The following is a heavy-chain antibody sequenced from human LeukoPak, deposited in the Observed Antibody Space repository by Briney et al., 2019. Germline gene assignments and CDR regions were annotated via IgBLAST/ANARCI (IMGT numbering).Heavy chain of an antibody. V-gene: IGHV3-21*04. CDR1: GFTFSYYN. Sequence: GGSLRLSCAASGFTFSYYNMNWVRQAPGKGLEWVSYISGSSRYIYYADSVRGRFTISRDNAKNSLYLQMNSLRAEDTAVYYCARDSAYNAFDYWGQGTLVTVSS. CDR3: ARDSAYNAFDY. D-gene: IGHD5-12*01. CDR2: ISGSSRYI. J-gene: IGHJ4*02.